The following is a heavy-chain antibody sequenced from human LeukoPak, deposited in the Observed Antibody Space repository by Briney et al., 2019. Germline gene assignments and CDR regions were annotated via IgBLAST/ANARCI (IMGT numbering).Heavy chain of an antibody. V-gene: IGHV5-51*01. J-gene: IGHJ5*02. CDR3: ARSGQRAYGRFWFDP. CDR2: IYPGDSDT. Sequence: GESLKISCKGSGYSFTSYWIGWVRQMPGKGLEGMGIIYPGDSDTRYSPSFQGQVTISADKSISTAYLQWSSLKASDTAIYYCARSGQRAYGRFWFDPWGQGTLVSVSS. D-gene: IGHD2-15*01. CDR1: GYSFTSYW.